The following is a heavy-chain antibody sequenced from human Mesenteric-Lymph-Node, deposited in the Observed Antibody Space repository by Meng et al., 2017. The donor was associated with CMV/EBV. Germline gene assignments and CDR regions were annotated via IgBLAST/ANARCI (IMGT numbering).Heavy chain of an antibody. CDR1: GFTFSSYA. Sequence: GGSLRLSCAASGFTFSSYAMHWVRQAPGKGLEWVAVISYDGSNKYYADSVKGRFTISRDNSKNTLYLQMNSLRVEDTAVYYCAKAGCTSTRCYTNYWGQGSLVTVSS. J-gene: IGHJ4*02. V-gene: IGHV3-30*04. CDR2: ISYDGSNK. CDR3: AKAGCTSTRCYTNY. D-gene: IGHD2-2*02.